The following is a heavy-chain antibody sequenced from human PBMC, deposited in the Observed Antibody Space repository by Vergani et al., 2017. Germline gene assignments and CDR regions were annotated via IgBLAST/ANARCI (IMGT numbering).Heavy chain of an antibody. CDR3: VRREGHNQAPFDN. V-gene: IGHV3-20*04. CDR1: GFAFVDFG. D-gene: IGHD5-24*01. Sequence: EVQLVESGGGVVRPGGSLRLSCVGSGFAFVDFGMSWVRQVPGKGMVWVACINWKGGTTIYGYPVTGRFTISRDNAKNSLYLQMNSLRDGYTALYYCVRREGHNQAPFDNWGEGTLVSVSS. CDR2: INWKGGTT. J-gene: IGHJ4*02.